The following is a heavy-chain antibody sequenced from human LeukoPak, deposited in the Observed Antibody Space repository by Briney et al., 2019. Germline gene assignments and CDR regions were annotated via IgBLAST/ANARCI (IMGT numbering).Heavy chain of an antibody. J-gene: IGHJ5*02. CDR1: GYTFTDYG. Sequence: ASVKVSRKASGYTFTDYGIIWVRQAPGQGLEWMGWISPYDGYTNFAQNFQDRVSLTADTSTTTAYMQLRSLRSDDSALYFCARGTAASGTSGFDPWGQGTLVTVSS. CDR2: ISPYDGYT. V-gene: IGHV1-18*01. CDR3: ARGTAASGTSGFDP. D-gene: IGHD6-13*01.